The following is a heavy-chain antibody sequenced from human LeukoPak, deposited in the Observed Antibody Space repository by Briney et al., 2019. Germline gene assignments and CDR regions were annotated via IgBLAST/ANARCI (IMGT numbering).Heavy chain of an antibody. CDR3: AKDRGAAAGRAVFDY. V-gene: IGHV3-74*01. CDR1: GFTFSNYW. CDR2: INSDGSTT. D-gene: IGHD6-13*01. J-gene: IGHJ4*02. Sequence: PGGSLRLSCAASGFTFSNYWMHWVRQAPGKGLVWVSRINSDGSTTTYADSVKGRFTISRDNAKNRLYLQMNSLRAEDTAVYYCAKDRGAAAGRAVFDYWGQGTLVTVSS.